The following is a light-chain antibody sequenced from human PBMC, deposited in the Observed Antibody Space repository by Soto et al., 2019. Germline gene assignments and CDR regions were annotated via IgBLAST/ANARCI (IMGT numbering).Light chain of an antibody. CDR3: QQGNSFPLT. CDR2: TAS. J-gene: IGKJ4*01. CDR1: QDIGYA. Sequence: DIQMTQSPSSVSASVGDRDTITCRASQDIGYALAWFQQKPGEAPSLLMYTASSLHSGVPSRFSGSRSGTDFTLTISSLQPEDSATYYCQQGNSFPLTFGGGTKVEIK. V-gene: IGKV1-12*01.